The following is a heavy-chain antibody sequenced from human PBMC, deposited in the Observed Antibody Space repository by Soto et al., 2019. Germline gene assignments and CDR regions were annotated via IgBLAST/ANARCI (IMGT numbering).Heavy chain of an antibody. CDR3: ASQSTYTFDY. D-gene: IGHD3-16*01. J-gene: IGHJ4*02. CDR2: IYSGGST. CDR1: EFTVSSNH. Sequence: GGSLRLSCAASEFTVSSNHMSWVRQAPGKGLEWVSVIYSGGSTYYADSVKGRFTISRDHSENTLYLQMNSLRAEDTAFYYCASQSTYTFDYWGQGTLVTVSS. V-gene: IGHV3-53*01.